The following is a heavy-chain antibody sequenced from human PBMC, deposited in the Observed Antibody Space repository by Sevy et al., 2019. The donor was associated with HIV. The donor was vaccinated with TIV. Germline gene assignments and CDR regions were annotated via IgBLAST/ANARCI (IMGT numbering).Heavy chain of an antibody. CDR2: IHHSGGT. CDR1: GGSISSGDSY. CDR3: ASKCGYNYGPFDY. D-gene: IGHD5-18*01. J-gene: IGHJ4*02. V-gene: IGHV4-30-4*01. Sequence: SETLSLTCTVSGGSISSGDSYWSWIRQPPGKGLEWIGYIHHSGGTYYNPFLKSRVAMSIDTSEKQFSLRLSFVTAADTAVYYCASKCGYNYGPFDYWGQGTLVTVSS.